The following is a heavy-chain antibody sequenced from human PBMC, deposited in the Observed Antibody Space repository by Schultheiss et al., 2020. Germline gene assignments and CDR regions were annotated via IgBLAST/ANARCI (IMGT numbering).Heavy chain of an antibody. CDR2: ISGSGGST. J-gene: IGHJ6*02. V-gene: IGHV3-23*01. CDR1: GFTFSSYA. Sequence: GGSLRLSCAASGFTFSSYAMSWVRQAPGKGLEWVSAISGSGGSTYYADSVKGRFTISRDNAKNTLYLQMNSLRAEDTAVYYCARDSLGYYYGMDVWGQGTTVTVSS. CDR3: ARDSLGYYYGMDV.